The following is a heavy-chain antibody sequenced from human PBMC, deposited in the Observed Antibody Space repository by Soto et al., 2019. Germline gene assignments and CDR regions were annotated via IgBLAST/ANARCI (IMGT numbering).Heavy chain of an antibody. V-gene: IGHV3-53*01. CDR1: GFTVSRNY. D-gene: IGHD6-19*01. J-gene: IGHJ1*01. CDR2: IYSGGST. CDR3: AREGEIAVAGIIVLRYFQH. Sequence: EVQLVESGGGLIQPGGSLRLSCAASGFTVSRNYMSWVRQAPGKGLEWVSVIYSGGSTYYADSVKGRFTISRDNPKNTLYLQMNSLRAEDTAVHYCAREGEIAVAGIIVLRYFQHWGQGTLVTVSS.